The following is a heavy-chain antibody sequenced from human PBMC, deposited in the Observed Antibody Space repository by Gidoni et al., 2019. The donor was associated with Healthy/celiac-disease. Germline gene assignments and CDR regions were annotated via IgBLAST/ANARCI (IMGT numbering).Heavy chain of an antibody. Sequence: QVQLVESGGGFVKPGWSLILSCVASGFTSRNYYRRWIRQAPGKGLDGGSYISSSGSTIYYADSVKGRFTISRDNAKNSIYLLMNSLRADDTAVYYCATGGRGMFELAGGDYWGQGTLVTVSS. CDR3: ATGGRGMFELAGGDY. CDR1: GFTSRNYY. V-gene: IGHV3-11*01. D-gene: IGHD1-26*01. CDR2: ISSSGSTI. J-gene: IGHJ4*02.